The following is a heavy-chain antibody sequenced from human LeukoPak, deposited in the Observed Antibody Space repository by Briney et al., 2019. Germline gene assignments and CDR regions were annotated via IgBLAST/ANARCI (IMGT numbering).Heavy chain of an antibody. V-gene: IGHV3-7*01. Sequence: GGSLRLSCAASGFSFSSYWMSWVRQAPGKGLEWVANIRQDGREQNYVDSLRGRFTISRDNAKNSLYLQMSSLRAEDTAVYYCARHINDFWSGISSFYYYCMDVWGKGTTVTVSS. CDR3: ARHINDFWSGISSFYYYCMDV. CDR2: IRQDGREQ. CDR1: GFSFSSYW. D-gene: IGHD3-3*01. J-gene: IGHJ6*03.